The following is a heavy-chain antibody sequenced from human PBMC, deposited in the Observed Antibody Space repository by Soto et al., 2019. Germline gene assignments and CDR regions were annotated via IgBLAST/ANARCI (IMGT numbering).Heavy chain of an antibody. CDR2: ISHDGGT. V-gene: IGHV4-34*02. CDR3: ARGQLVWYGDLTPYHRDMDV. D-gene: IGHD3-10*01. J-gene: IGHJ6*02. CDR1: GGSFDDFY. Sequence: QVQLQQWGAGLLRSSETLSLTCAFYGGSFDDFYWSWVRQSPGKGLEWVGEISHDGGTNYSPSLASRVSISVDTSKNQFSLHLRSVTAADTGLYYCARGQLVWYGDLTPYHRDMDVWGQGTTVTVSS.